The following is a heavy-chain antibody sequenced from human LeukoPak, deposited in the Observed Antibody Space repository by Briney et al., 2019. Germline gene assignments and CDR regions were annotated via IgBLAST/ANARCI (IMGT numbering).Heavy chain of an antibody. CDR1: GGSISSSSYY. CDR2: IYYSGST. J-gene: IGHJ4*02. Sequence: SETLSLTCTVSGGSISSSSYYWGWIRQPPGKGLEWIGSIYYSGSTYYNPSLKSRVTISVDTSKNQFSLMLSSVTAADTAVYYCAAQQWLVGNFDYWGQGTLVTVSS. D-gene: IGHD6-19*01. CDR3: AAQQWLVGNFDY. V-gene: IGHV4-39*07.